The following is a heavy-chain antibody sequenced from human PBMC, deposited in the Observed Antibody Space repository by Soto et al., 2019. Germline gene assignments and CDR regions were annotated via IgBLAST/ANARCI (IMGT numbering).Heavy chain of an antibody. V-gene: IGHV3-7*01. CDR1: GFTFSSYW. Sequence: EVQLVESGGGLVQPGGSTRLSCVASGFTFSSYWMNWVRQAPGKGLEWVANIKQDGSEKSYVDSVKGRFTISRDNAKHSLYLQLNSLAAEDTAVYYCAREPPAMGRAYWGQVSLVTVSS. J-gene: IGHJ4*02. CDR3: AREPPAMGRAY. CDR2: IKQDGSEK. D-gene: IGHD2-2*01.